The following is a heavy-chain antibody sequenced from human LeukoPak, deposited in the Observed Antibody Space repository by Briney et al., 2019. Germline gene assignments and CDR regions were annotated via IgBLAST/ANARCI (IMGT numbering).Heavy chain of an antibody. CDR2: IYYSGST. CDR3: ARASGQGYDFWSGYYSGNYYYYYMDV. Sequence: SETLSLTCTVSGGSISSYYWSWIRQPPGKGLEWIGYIYYSGSTNYNPSLKSRVTTSVDTSKNQFSLKLSSVTAADTAVYYCARASGQGYDFWSGYYSGNYYYYYMDVWGKGTTVTVSS. J-gene: IGHJ6*03. D-gene: IGHD3-3*01. V-gene: IGHV4-59*01. CDR1: GGSISSYY.